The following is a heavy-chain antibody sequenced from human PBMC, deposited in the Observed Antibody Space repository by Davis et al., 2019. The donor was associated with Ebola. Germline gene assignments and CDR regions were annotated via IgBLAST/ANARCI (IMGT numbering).Heavy chain of an antibody. CDR2: ISGSGGST. CDR1: GFTFSSYA. D-gene: IGHD3-16*01. V-gene: IGHV3-23*01. J-gene: IGHJ4*02. CDR3: ARGGETRLEY. Sequence: GESLKISCAASGFTFSSYAMSWVRQAPGKGLEWVSAISGSGGSTYYADSVKGRFTISRDNSKNTLSLQMNSLKAEDTAVYYCARGGETRLEYLGQGTLVTVSS.